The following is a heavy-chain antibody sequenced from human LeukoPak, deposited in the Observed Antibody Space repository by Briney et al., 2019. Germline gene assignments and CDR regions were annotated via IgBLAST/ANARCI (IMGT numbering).Heavy chain of an antibody. V-gene: IGHV1-8*01. J-gene: IGHJ6*03. CDR1: GYTFTNYD. D-gene: IGHD3-3*01. CDR2: MYPKSGNT. Sequence: ASVKVSCTAFGYTFTNYDINWLRQAPGQGLEWMGWMYPKSGNTGYAQKFQGRVTMTRNTSISTAYMELSSLRSEDTAVYYCAGGGVTKDYYYYYYMDVWGKGTTVTVSS. CDR3: AGGGVTKDYYYYYYMDV.